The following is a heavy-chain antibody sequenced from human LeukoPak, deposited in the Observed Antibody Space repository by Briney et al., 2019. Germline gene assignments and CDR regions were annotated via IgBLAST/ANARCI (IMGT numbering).Heavy chain of an antibody. CDR1: GGTFSSYT. Sequence: SVKVSCKASGGTFSSYTISWVRQAPGQGLEWMGRIIPILGIANYAQKFQGRVTITADKSTSTAYMELRSLRSDDTAVYYCARDRVTGTTRLFDPWGQGTLVTVSS. J-gene: IGHJ5*02. CDR2: IIPILGIA. D-gene: IGHD1-7*01. V-gene: IGHV1-69*04. CDR3: ARDRVTGTTRLFDP.